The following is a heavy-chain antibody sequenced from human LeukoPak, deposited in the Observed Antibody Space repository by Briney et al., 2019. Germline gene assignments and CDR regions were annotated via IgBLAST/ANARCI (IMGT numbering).Heavy chain of an antibody. D-gene: IGHD3-10*01. CDR1: GDSVSSNSAA. Sequence: SQTLSLTCAISGDSVSSNSAAWNWIRQSPSRGLEWLGRTYYRSKWYNDYAESVKSRITINPDTSRNQFSLQLNSVTPEDTAVYYCARDQDYYGSGSPGWFDPWGQGTLVTVSS. J-gene: IGHJ5*02. V-gene: IGHV6-1*01. CDR3: ARDQDYYGSGSPGWFDP. CDR2: TYYRSKWYN.